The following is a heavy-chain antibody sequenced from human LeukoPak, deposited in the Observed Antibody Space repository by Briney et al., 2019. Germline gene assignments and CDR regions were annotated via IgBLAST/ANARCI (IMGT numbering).Heavy chain of an antibody. CDR2: FDPEDGET. CDR3: ATKYYYGSGSYRGEADY. V-gene: IGHV1-24*01. D-gene: IGHD3-10*01. J-gene: IGHJ4*02. CDR1: GYTLTELS. Sequence: ASVKVSCKVSGYTLTELSIHWVRPAPGKGLEWMGGFDPEDGETIYAQKFQGRVTMTEDTSTDTAYMELSSLRSEDTAVYYCATKYYYGSGSYRGEADYWGQGTLVTVSS.